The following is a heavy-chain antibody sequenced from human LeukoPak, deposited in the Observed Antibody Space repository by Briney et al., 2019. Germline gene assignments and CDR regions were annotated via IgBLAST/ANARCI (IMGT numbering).Heavy chain of an antibody. CDR2: ISGSGGST. CDR3: AKDRLNPGYWFDP. J-gene: IGHJ5*02. CDR1: GFTFSSYA. Sequence: PGGSLRLSCAASGFTFSSYAMSWVRQAPGKGLEWFSAISGSGGSTYYADSVKGRFTISRDNSKNTLYLQMNSLRAEDTAVYHCAKDRLNPGYWFDPWGQGTLVTVSS. D-gene: IGHD6-25*01. V-gene: IGHV3-23*01.